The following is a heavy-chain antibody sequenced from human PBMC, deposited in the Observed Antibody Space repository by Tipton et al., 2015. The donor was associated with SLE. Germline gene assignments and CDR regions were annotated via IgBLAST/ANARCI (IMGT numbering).Heavy chain of an antibody. CDR3: ARHPTNIAEAARAFDI. CDR1: GGSISSSHYY. D-gene: IGHD1-1*01. V-gene: IGHV4-39*07. Sequence: TLSLTCIVSGGSISSSHYYWGWIRQPPGKGLELFGHIHYRGSTYSHPPLKSRVTISVDTSKNQFSLSLNSVTAADTAVYYCARHPTNIAEAARAFDIWGQGTMVTVSS. J-gene: IGHJ3*02. CDR2: IHYRGST.